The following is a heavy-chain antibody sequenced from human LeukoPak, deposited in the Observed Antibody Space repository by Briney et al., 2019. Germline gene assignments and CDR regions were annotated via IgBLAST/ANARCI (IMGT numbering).Heavy chain of an antibody. CDR1: GFIVSSNY. Sequence: GGSLRLSCAASGFIVSSNYMNWVRQAPGKGLEWVSVIYSGGHTYYTDSVKGRFTTSRDISNNTLYLHMNSLRPDDTAVYYCARSTRDGYNHYHYYYMDVWGKGTTVTVSS. V-gene: IGHV3-53*01. CDR2: IYSGGHT. J-gene: IGHJ6*03. D-gene: IGHD5-24*01. CDR3: ARSTRDGYNHYHYYYMDV.